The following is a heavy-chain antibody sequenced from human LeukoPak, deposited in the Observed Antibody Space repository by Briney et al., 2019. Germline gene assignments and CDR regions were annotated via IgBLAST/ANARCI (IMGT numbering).Heavy chain of an antibody. D-gene: IGHD3-9*01. CDR2: IYYSGST. CDR3: ARPSLGYDILTGFLPDAFDI. Sequence: SETLSLTCTVSGVSISSSSYHWSWIRQPPGKGLEWIGYIYYSGSTNYNPSLKSRVTISVDTSKNQFSLKLSSVTAADTAVYYCARPSLGYDILTGFLPDAFDIWGQGTMVTVSS. J-gene: IGHJ3*02. CDR1: GVSISSSSYH. V-gene: IGHV4-61*01.